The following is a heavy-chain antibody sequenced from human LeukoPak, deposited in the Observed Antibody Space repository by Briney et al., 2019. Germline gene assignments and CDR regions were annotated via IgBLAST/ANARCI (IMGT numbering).Heavy chain of an antibody. CDR1: GFTFSSYE. Sequence: PGGSLRLSCAASGFTFSSYEMNWVRQAPGKGLEWVSYISSSGSNIYYADSVKGRFTISRDNAKNSLYLQMNSLRAEDTAVYYCSSDPQRYFDDGGEGTLATVYS. CDR3: SSDPQRYFDD. J-gene: IGHJ4*02. D-gene: IGHD6-25*01. V-gene: IGHV3-48*03. CDR2: ISSSGSNI.